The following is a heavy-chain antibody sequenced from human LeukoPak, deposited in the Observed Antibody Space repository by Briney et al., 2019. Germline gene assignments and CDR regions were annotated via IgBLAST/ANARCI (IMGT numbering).Heavy chain of an antibody. V-gene: IGHV4-59*01. J-gene: IGHJ5*02. CDR3: ARAGWLRSENWFDP. CDR2: IYYSGST. D-gene: IGHD5-12*01. Sequence: SETLSLTCTVSGGSISSYYWSWIRQPPGKGLEWIGYIYYSGSTNYNPSLKSRVTISVDTSKNQFSLKLSSVTAAGTAVYYCARAGWLRSENWFDPWGQGTLVTVSS. CDR1: GGSISSYY.